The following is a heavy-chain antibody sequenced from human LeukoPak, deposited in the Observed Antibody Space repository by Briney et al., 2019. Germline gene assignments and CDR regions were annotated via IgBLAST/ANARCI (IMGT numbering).Heavy chain of an antibody. D-gene: IGHD1-1*01. CDR2: IYYSGST. Sequence: SETLSLTCTVSGGSISSYYWSWIRQPPGKGLGWIGYIYYSGSTNYNPSLKSRVTISVDTSKNQFSLKLSSVTAADTAVYYCARARCSNCLLDYWGQGTLVTVSS. CDR1: GGSISSYY. CDR3: ARARCSNCLLDY. V-gene: IGHV4-59*01. J-gene: IGHJ4*02.